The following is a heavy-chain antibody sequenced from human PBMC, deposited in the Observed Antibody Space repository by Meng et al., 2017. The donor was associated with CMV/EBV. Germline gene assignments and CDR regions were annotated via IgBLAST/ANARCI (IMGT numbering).Heavy chain of an antibody. Sequence: GESLKISCAASGFTFSSYAMHWVRQAPGKGLEWVASIRYDGSNKYYADSVKGRFTISRDNSKNTLYLQMNSLRAEDTAVYYCAKDGVSTTSGYYGMDVWGQGTTVTVSS. CDR3: AKDGVSTTSGYYGMDV. V-gene: IGHV3-30*02. CDR1: GFTFSSYA. J-gene: IGHJ6*02. CDR2: IRYDGSNK. D-gene: IGHD2-2*01.